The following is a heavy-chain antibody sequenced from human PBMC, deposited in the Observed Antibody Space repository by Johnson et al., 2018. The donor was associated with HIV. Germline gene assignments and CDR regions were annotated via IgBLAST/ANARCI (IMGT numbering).Heavy chain of an antibody. Sequence: EKLVESGGGLIQPGGSVRLSCVASGFIVTNYYMSWVRQAPGKGLEWVSVIYGGGYTYYADSVKGRFTISRDNSKNTVSLQMNSLTAEDTAVYYCVKPKNPDAFDIWGQGTKVTVSS. D-gene: IGHD1-14*01. CDR3: VKPKNPDAFDI. CDR1: GFIVTNYY. J-gene: IGHJ3*02. V-gene: IGHV3-53*01. CDR2: IYGGGYT.